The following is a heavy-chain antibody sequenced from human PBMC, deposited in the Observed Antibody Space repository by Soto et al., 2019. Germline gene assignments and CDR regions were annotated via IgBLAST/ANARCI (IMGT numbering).Heavy chain of an antibody. CDR3: ARRPGFGHAFDI. CDR1: GDTISTGGYS. V-gene: IGHV4-30-2*01. J-gene: IGHJ3*02. CDR2: TYHSGNP. D-gene: IGHD3-10*01. Sequence: SETLSLTCGGSGDTISTGGYSWAWIRQPPGKALEWIGHTYHSGNPYYNPSLKSRVIISVDRSKNQFSLKVSSVTAADTAVYYCARRPGFGHAFDIWGQGTMVT.